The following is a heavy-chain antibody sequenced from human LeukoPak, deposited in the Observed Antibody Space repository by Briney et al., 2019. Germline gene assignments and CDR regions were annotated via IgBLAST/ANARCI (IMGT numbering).Heavy chain of an antibody. CDR1: GGSISSGDYY. CDR2: IYYSGNT. J-gene: IGHJ3*02. V-gene: IGHV4-30-4*01. D-gene: IGHD3-22*01. CDR3: ARTYYDASGYSDAFDI. Sequence: SQTLSLTCTVSGGSISSGDYYWSWIRQPPGKGLEWIGYIYYSGNTYYNPSLESRVTISVDTSKNQFSLKLSSVTGADTAVYYCARTYYDASGYSDAFDIWGQGTMVTVSS.